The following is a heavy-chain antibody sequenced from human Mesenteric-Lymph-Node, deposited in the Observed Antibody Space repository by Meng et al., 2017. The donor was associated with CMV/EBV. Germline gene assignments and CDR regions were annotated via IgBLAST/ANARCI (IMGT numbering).Heavy chain of an antibody. J-gene: IGHJ6*02. V-gene: IGHV1-69*05. Sequence: SVKVSCKASGYTFTSFDINWVRQATGQGLEWMGGIIPIFGTANYAQKFQGRVTITTDESTSTAYMELSSLRSEDTAVYYCARHPGYSSGMDVWGQGTTVTVSS. CDR1: GYTFTSFD. CDR3: ARHPGYSSGMDV. D-gene: IGHD6-19*01. CDR2: IIPIFGTA.